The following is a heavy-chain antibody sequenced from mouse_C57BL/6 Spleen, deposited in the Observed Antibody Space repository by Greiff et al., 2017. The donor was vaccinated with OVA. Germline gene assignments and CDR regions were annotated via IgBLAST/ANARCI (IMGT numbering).Heavy chain of an antibody. D-gene: IGHD4-1*01. Sequence: EVQLVESGGGLVQPGGSLSLSCAASGFTFTDYYMSWVRQPPGKALEWFGFIRNKANGYTTEYSASVKGRFTISRDNSQSILYLQKNALEAEDSATYYFAYYMGSACAYWGQGTLVTVSA. V-gene: IGHV7-3*01. CDR2: IRNKANGYTT. J-gene: IGHJ3*01. CDR1: GFTFTDYY. CDR3: AYYMGSACAY.